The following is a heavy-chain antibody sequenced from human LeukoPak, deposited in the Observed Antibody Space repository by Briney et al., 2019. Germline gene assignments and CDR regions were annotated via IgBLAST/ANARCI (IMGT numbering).Heavy chain of an antibody. Sequence: SETLSLTCTVSGGSISYYYWSWIRQPPGKGLEWIGYIYYSGSTKYNPSLKSRVTISVDTSKSLFSLKLFSVTAADTAVYYCARHDYDSGSYYKDWGQGTLVTVPS. J-gene: IGHJ4*02. CDR2: IYYSGST. CDR3: ARHDYDSGSYYKD. CDR1: GGSISYYY. V-gene: IGHV4-59*08. D-gene: IGHD3-10*01.